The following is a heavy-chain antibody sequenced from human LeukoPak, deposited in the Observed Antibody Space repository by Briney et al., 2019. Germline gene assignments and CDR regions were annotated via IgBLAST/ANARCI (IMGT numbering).Heavy chain of an antibody. V-gene: IGHV3-53*01. Sequence: GGSLRLSCAASGFTVSGNYMSWVRQAPGKGLEWVSFLYSGGSTYYADYVKGRFTISRDDSKNTLYLQMNSLRAEHTAVYYCATWRCITISCSRPGWFHPWGQGTLVSVSS. CDR3: ATWRCITISCSRPGWFHP. D-gene: IGHD2-2*01. J-gene: IGHJ5*02. CDR2: LYSGGST. CDR1: GFTVSGNY.